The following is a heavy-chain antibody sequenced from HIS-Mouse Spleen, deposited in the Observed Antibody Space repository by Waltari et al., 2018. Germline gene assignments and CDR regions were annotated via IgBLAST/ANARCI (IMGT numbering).Heavy chain of an antibody. CDR3: AREIPYSSSWYDWYFDL. Sequence: QLQLQESGPGLVKPSETLSLTCTVPGGPIISSSYDWGWIRQPPGKGLEWIGSIYYSGSTYYNPSLKSRVTISVDTSKNQFSLKLSSVTAADTAVYYCAREIPYSSSWYDWYFDLWGRGTLVTVSS. D-gene: IGHD6-13*01. CDR1: GGPIISSSYD. V-gene: IGHV4-39*07. J-gene: IGHJ2*01. CDR2: IYYSGST.